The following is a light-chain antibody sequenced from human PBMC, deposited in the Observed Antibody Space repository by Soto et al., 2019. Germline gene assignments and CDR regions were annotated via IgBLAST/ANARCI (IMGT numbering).Light chain of an antibody. CDR1: QSIANF. CDR2: AAS. CDR3: QQSYSTFFT. J-gene: IGKJ3*01. V-gene: IGKV1-39*01. Sequence: DIQMTQSPSSLSSSVGDRVTITCRASQSIANFLNWYQQKPGKAPRLLIYAASTLQNGVTSRFSGSGSGTDFTLTINSLQPEDFATYYCQQSYSTFFTFGPGTKVDL.